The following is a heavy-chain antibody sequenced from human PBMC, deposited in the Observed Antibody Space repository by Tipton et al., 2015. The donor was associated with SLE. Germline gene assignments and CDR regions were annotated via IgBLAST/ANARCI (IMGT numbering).Heavy chain of an antibody. V-gene: IGHV3-23*01. CDR2: ISGSGGTTHYADSA. J-gene: IGHJ5*02. CDR3: VKDSSWSSSWPYWFDP. Sequence: SLRLSCAASGFTFSSYAMSWVRQAPGKGLEWVSTISGSGGTTHYADSAHYADSVKGRFTISRDNSKNTLYLEMNSLRSEDTAIYYCVKDSSWSSSWPYWFDPWGQGTLVTVSS. D-gene: IGHD6-13*01. CDR1: GFTFSSYA.